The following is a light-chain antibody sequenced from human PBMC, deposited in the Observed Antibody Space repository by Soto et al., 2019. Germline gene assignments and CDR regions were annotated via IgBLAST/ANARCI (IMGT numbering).Light chain of an antibody. CDR2: DAS. V-gene: IGKV3-11*01. CDR3: QQRSNWPLT. J-gene: IGKJ4*01. Sequence: EIVLTQFPATLSLSPGERATLSCRASQSVGSYLAWYQQKPGQAPRLLIYDASSRATGFPARFSGSGSGTDFTLTISSLEPEDFAVYYCQQRSNWPLTFGGGTKVEIK. CDR1: QSVGSY.